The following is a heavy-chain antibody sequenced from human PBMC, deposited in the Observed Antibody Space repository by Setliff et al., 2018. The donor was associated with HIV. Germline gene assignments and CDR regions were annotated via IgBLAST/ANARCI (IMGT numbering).Heavy chain of an antibody. J-gene: IGHJ6*02. D-gene: IGHD3-22*01. CDR3: ARDVTLIVEGGMDV. Sequence: LSLTCTVSGGSISSGSYYWSWIRQPAGKGLEWIGRIYTSGSTNYNPSLKSRVTISVDTSKNQFSLKLSSVTAADTAVYYCARDVTLIVEGGMDVWGQGTTVTVSS. CDR2: IYTSGST. CDR1: GGSISSGSYY. V-gene: IGHV4-61*02.